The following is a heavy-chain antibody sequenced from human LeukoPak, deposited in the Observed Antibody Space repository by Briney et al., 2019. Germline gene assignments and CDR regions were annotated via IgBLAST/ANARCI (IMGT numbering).Heavy chain of an antibody. CDR1: GGTFSSYA. D-gene: IGHD2-2*01. Sequence: GASVKVSCKASGGTFSSYAISWVRQAPGQGLEWMGGIIPIFGTANYAQKFQGRVTITTDESTSTAYMELSSLRSEDTAVYYCARGRVWVPAANNYYYYYYMDVWGKGTTVTVSS. CDR2: IIPIFGTA. V-gene: IGHV1-69*05. CDR3: ARGRVWVPAANNYYYYYYMDV. J-gene: IGHJ6*03.